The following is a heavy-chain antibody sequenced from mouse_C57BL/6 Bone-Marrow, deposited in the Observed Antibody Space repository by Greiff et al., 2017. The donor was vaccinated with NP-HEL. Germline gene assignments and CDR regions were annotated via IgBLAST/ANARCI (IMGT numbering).Heavy chain of an antibody. J-gene: IGHJ2*01. D-gene: IGHD3-2*02. Sequence: QVQLQQPGAELVKPGASVKLSCKASGYTFTSYWMQWVKQRPGQGLEWIGEIDPSDSYTNYNQKFKGKATLTVDTSSSTAYMQLSILTSEDSAVYYCAREATGNYFAYWGQGTTLTVSS. CDR3: AREATGNYFAY. V-gene: IGHV1-50*01. CDR1: GYTFTSYW. CDR2: IDPSDSYT.